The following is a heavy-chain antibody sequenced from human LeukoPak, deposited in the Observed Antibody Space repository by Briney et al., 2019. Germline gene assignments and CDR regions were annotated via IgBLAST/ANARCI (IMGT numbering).Heavy chain of an antibody. CDR1: EFTVSSNY. V-gene: IGHV3-53*01. CDR3: AREAVTRNYFDY. Sequence: GGSLRLSCAASEFTVSSNYMNWVRQAPGKGLEWVSVIYSGGSTYYADSVKGRFTISRDNSKNTLYLQMNSLSAEDTAVYYCAREAVTRNYFDYWGQGTLVTVSS. CDR2: IYSGGST. J-gene: IGHJ4*02. D-gene: IGHD4-17*01.